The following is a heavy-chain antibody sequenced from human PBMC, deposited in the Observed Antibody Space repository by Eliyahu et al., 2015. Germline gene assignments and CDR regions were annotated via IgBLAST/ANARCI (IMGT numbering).Heavy chain of an antibody. CDR3: ARVGAELLWFGVGWFDP. CDR2: IYHSGST. V-gene: IGHV4-4*02. CDR1: GGSIXSSNW. J-gene: IGHJ5*02. D-gene: IGHD3-10*01. Sequence: QVQLQESGPGLVKPSGTLSPTCAVSGGSIXSSNWWSWVRQPPGKGLEWIGEIYHSGSTNYNPSLKSRVTISVDKSKNQFSLKLSSVTAADTAVYYCARVGAELLWFGVGWFDPWGQGTLVTVSS.